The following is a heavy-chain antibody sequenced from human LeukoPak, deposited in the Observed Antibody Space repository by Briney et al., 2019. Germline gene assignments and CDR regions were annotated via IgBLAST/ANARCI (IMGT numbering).Heavy chain of an antibody. CDR1: GFPLRIHP. J-gene: IGHJ4*02. Sequence: PGGSLRLSCGVSGFPLRIHPVSGLRQAPGRGLEWASGISISGDMTYYADSVQGRFIISRDNSKNTVYLQMDSLRVKDTAAYYCMNEETHNDYWGQGTLVTVSS. CDR2: ISISGDMT. V-gene: IGHV3-23*01. CDR3: MNEETHNDY.